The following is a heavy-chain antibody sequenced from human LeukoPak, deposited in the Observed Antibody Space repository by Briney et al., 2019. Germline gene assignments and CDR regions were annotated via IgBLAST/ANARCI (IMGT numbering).Heavy chain of an antibody. CDR3: ARDQPYYDYVWGSYRGYFDY. V-gene: IGHV4-39*07. CDR2: INHSGST. J-gene: IGHJ4*02. CDR1: GGSISSSSYY. Sequence: SETLSLTCTVSGGSISSSSYYWSWIRQPPGKGLEWIGEINHSGSTNYNPSLKSRVTISVDTSKNQFSLKLSSVTAADTAVYYCARDQPYYDYVWGSYRGYFDYWGQGTLVTVSS. D-gene: IGHD3-16*02.